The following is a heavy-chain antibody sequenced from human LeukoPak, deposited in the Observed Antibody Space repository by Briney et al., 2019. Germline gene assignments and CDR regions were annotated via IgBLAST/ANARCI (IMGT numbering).Heavy chain of an antibody. CDR3: ARSPLVYSSGWYGNYFDY. V-gene: IGHV4-30-2*01. CDR2: IYHSGST. J-gene: IGHJ4*02. CDR1: GGSISSGGYS. D-gene: IGHD6-19*01. Sequence: PSETLSLTCAVSGGSISSGGYSWSWIRQPPGKGLEGIGYIYHSGSTYYNPSLKSRVTISVDRSKNQFSLKLSSVTAADTAVYYCARSPLVYSSGWYGNYFDYWGQGTLVTVSS.